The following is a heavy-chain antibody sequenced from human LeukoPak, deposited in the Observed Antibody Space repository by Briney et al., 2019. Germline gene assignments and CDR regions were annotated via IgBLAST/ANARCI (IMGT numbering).Heavy chain of an antibody. CDR1: GGSISSYY. J-gene: IGHJ4*02. D-gene: IGHD2-8*01. CDR3: ARVTYGTTRCDY. Sequence: SETLSLTCTVSGGSISSYYWSWIRQPPGKGLEWIGYIYYSGSTNYNPSLKSRVTISVDTSKNQFSLKLSSVTAADTAVYYCARVTYGTTRCDYWGQGTLVTVSS. CDR2: IYYSGST. V-gene: IGHV4-59*01.